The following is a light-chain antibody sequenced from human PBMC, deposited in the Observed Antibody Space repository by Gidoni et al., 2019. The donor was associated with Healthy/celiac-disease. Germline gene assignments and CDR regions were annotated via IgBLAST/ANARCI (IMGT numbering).Light chain of an antibody. J-gene: IGKJ1*01. Sequence: EIVLTQSPATLSWSPGERDTLSCRANQSINSFLAWSQQKPGQAPSLLICDASTRATGLPSRFIGSGSGTAFTLTISSLEPADFAVYYCQQRSNWLTFGQGTKVEIK. V-gene: IGKV3-11*01. CDR1: QSINSF. CDR3: QQRSNWLT. CDR2: DAS.